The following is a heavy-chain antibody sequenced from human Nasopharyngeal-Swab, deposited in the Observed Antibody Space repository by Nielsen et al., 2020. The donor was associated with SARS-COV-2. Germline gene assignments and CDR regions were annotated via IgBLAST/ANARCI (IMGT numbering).Heavy chain of an antibody. CDR3: AREFREAYYDILTGYYMDYYYYMDV. D-gene: IGHD3-9*01. J-gene: IGHJ6*03. Sequence: GGSLRLSCAASGFTFSSYGMHWVRQAPGKGLEWVAVIWYDGSNKYYADSVKGRFTISRDNSKNTLYLQMSSLRAEDTAVYYCAREFREAYYDILTGYYMDYYYYMDVWGKGTTVTVSS. CDR2: IWYDGSNK. V-gene: IGHV3-33*01. CDR1: GFTFSSYG.